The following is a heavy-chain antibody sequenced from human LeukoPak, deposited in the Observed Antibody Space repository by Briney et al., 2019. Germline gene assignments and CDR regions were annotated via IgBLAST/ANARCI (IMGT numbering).Heavy chain of an antibody. V-gene: IGHV4-34*01. CDR2: INHSGST. CDR3: ARTATGYYLFDY. Sequence: SETLSLTCAVYGGSFSGYYWSWIRQPPGKGLEWIGEINHSGSTNYNPSLKSRVTISVDTSKNQFSLKLSSVTAADTAVYYCARTATGYYLFDYWGQGTPVTVSS. J-gene: IGHJ4*02. D-gene: IGHD3-9*01. CDR1: GGSFSGYY.